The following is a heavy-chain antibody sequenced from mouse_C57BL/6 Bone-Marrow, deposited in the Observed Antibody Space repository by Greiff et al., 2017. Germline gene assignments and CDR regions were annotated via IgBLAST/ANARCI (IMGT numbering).Heavy chain of an antibody. V-gene: IGHV1-72*01. CDR1: GYTFTSYW. J-gene: IGHJ2*01. D-gene: IGHD2-3*01. CDR3: ARIYDGYYFDY. CDR2: SDPNSGGT. Sequence: QVQLQQSGAELVKPGASVKLSCKASGYTFTSYWMHWVKQRPGRGLEWIGRSDPNSGGTKYNEKFKSKATLTVDKPSSTAYMQLSSLTSEDSAVYYCARIYDGYYFDYWGQGTTLTVSS.